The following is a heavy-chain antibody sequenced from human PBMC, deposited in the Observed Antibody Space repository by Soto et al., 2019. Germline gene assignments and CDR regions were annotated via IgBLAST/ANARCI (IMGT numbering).Heavy chain of an antibody. CDR2: VSGSGGST. V-gene: IGHV3-23*01. CDR1: GFTFSSYA. J-gene: IGHJ5*02. CDR3: AKDPITTVTNNWFDP. Sequence: PGGSLRPSCAASGFTFSSYAMSWVRQAPGKGLEWVSAVSGSGGSTYYADSVKGRFTISRDNSKNTLYLQMNSLRAEDTAVYYCAKDPITTVTNNWFDPWGQGTLVTVSS. D-gene: IGHD4-17*01.